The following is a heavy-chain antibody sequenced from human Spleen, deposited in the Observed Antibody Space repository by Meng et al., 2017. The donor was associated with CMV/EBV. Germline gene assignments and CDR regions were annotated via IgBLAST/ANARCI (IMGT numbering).Heavy chain of an antibody. CDR1: GGSFSGYY. V-gene: IGHV4-34*01. D-gene: IGHD2-15*01. J-gene: IGHJ4*02. CDR2: INHSGST. Sequence: QVQLQQWGAGLLKPSXTLSLTCAXYGGSFSGYYWSWIRQPPGKGLEWIGEINHSGSTNYNPSLKSRVTISVDTSKNQFSLKLSSVTAADTAVYYCAGYYCSGGSCYANFDYWGQGTLVTVSS. CDR3: AGYYCSGGSCYANFDY.